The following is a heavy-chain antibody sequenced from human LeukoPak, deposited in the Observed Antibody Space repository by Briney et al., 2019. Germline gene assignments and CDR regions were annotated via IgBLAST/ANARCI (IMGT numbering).Heavy chain of an antibody. V-gene: IGHV7-4-1*02. CDR3: ARVAGSRADYYYYMDV. J-gene: IGHJ6*03. D-gene: IGHD3-10*01. CDR2: INTNTGNP. CDR1: GYTFTGYY. Sequence: ASVKVSCKASGYTFTGYYMHWVRQAPGQGLEWMGWINTNTGNPTYAQGFTGRFVFSLDTSVSTAYLQISSLKAEDTAVYYCARVAGSRADYYYYMDVWGKGTTVTVSS.